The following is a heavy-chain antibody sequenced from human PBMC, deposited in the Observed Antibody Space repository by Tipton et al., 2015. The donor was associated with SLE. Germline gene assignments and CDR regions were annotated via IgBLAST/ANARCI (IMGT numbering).Heavy chain of an antibody. CDR2: IRFDGSNK. CDR1: GFTFSSYD. V-gene: IGHV3-33*01. J-gene: IGHJ4*02. D-gene: IGHD3-3*01. CDR3: ATTLPGITVSGVIILGYFDF. Sequence: RSLRLSCAASGFTFSSYDMHWVRQAPGKGLEWVTLIRFDGSNKYYADSVKGRFTISRDKSKNTLFLQMNSLRAEDTAVYYCATTLPGITVSGVIILGYFDFWGQGTLVTVSS.